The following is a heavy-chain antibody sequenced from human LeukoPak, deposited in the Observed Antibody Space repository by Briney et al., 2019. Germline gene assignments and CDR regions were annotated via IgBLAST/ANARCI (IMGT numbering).Heavy chain of an antibody. CDR1: GYTFTSYG. Sequence: GASVKVSCKASGYTFTSYGISWVRQAPGQGLEWMGWISAYNGNTNYAQKLQGRITMTTDTSTSTAYMELRSLRSDDTAVYYCERDLYDYGDYVDWGQGTLVTVSS. J-gene: IGHJ4*02. D-gene: IGHD4-17*01. V-gene: IGHV1-18*01. CDR3: ERDLYDYGDYVD. CDR2: ISAYNGNT.